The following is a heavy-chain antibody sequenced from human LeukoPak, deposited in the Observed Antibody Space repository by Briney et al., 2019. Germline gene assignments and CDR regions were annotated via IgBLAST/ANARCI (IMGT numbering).Heavy chain of an antibody. Sequence: ASVKVSCKASGYTFTSYDINWVRQATGQGLEWMGWVNPNSGNTGYAQKFQGRVTMTRNTSISTAYMELSSLRSEDTAVYYCARADCYYDFWSGYYYYYYYYMDVWGKGTTVTVSS. CDR3: ARADCYYDFWSGYYYYYYYYMDV. D-gene: IGHD3-3*01. J-gene: IGHJ6*03. CDR1: GYTFTSYD. CDR2: VNPNSGNT. V-gene: IGHV1-8*01.